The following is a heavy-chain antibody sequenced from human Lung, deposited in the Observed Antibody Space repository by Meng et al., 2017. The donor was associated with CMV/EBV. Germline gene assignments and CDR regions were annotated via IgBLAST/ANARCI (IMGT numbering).Heavy chain of an antibody. CDR2: INPNSGGT. D-gene: IGHD3-3*01. J-gene: IGHJ6*02. CDR1: GYTFTGYY. CDR3: AGGLYDFWSGYYYYGMDV. Sequence: SXXVSXXASGYTFTGYYMHWVRQAPGQGLEWMGWINPNSGGTNYAQKFQGRVTMTRDTSISTAYMELSRLRSDDTAMYYCAGGLYDFWSGYYYYGMDVWGQGXTVTVSS. V-gene: IGHV1-2*02.